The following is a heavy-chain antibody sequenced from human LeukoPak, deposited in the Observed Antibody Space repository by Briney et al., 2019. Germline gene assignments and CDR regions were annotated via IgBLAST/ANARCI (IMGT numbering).Heavy chain of an antibody. D-gene: IGHD6-19*01. Sequence: GESLKISCKGSGYSFSTYWIGWVRQTPGKGLEWMGIIYPSDSDTRYSPSFQGQVTISADKSISTAYLQWSSLKASDTAIYYCARQAAVAGPGIDYWGQGTLVTVSS. V-gene: IGHV5-51*01. CDR1: GYSFSTYW. J-gene: IGHJ4*02. CDR2: IYPSDSDT. CDR3: ARQAAVAGPGIDY.